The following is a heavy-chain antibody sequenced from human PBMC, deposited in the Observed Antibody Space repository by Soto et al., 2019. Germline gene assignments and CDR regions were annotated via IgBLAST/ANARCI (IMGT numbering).Heavy chain of an antibody. J-gene: IGHJ6*02. CDR2: IDPSDSYT. V-gene: IGHV5-10-1*01. CDR1: GYSFTSYW. Sequence: GESLKISCKGSGYSFTSYWISWVRQMPGKGLEWMGRIDPSDSYTNYSPSFQGHVTISADKSISTAYLQWSSLKASDTAMYYCAREMIFGVVIGPLYYYYYGMGVWGQGTTVTVS. CDR3: AREMIFGVVIGPLYYYYYGMGV. D-gene: IGHD3-3*01.